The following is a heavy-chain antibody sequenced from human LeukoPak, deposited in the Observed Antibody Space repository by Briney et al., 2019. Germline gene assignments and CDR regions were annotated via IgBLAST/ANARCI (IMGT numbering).Heavy chain of an antibody. V-gene: IGHV3-48*03. Sequence: GGSLRLSCAASGFIFSSYEMNWVRQAPGKGLEWVSYIGTGTTIYYSDSVKGRFTISRDNAKNSLYLQMNNLRAEDTAIYYCARDGTKGNPRWLQPYYYYYYMDVWGKGTTVTVSS. CDR2: IGTGTTI. CDR3: ARDGTKGNPRWLQPYYYYYYMDV. D-gene: IGHD5-24*01. CDR1: GFIFSSYE. J-gene: IGHJ6*03.